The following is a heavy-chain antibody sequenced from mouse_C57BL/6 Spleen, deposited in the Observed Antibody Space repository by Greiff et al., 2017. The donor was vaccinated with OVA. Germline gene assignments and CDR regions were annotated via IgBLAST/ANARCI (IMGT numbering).Heavy chain of an antibody. CDR1: GFSLTSYG. CDR2: LWSGGST. Sequence: VQLKESGPGLVQPSQSLSITCTVSGFSLTSYGVHWVRQSPGKGLEWLGVLWSGGSTDYNAAFISRLSISKDNSKSQVFFKMNSLQADDTAIYYCARIIPDAMDYWGQGTSVTVSS. V-gene: IGHV2-2*01. J-gene: IGHJ4*01. CDR3: ARIIPDAMDY. D-gene: IGHD5-1-1*01.